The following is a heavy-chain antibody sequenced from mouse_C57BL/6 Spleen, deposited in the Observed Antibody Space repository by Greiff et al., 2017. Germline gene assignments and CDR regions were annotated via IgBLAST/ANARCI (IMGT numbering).Heavy chain of an antibody. CDR1: GFSLTSYG. J-gene: IGHJ4*01. Sequence: QVQLKESGPGLVQPSQSLSITCTVSGFSLTSYGVHWVRQSPGKGLEWLGVIWRGGSTDYNAAFMSRLSITKDNSKSQVFFKMNSLQADDTAIYYCAKNYDYALYYYAMDYWGQGTSVTVSS. CDR3: AKNYDYALYYYAMDY. V-gene: IGHV2-5*01. CDR2: IWRGGST. D-gene: IGHD2-4*01.